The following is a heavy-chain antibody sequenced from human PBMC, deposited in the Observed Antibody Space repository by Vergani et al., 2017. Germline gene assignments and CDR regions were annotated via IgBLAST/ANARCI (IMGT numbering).Heavy chain of an antibody. CDR3: ARVSRGLFDY. D-gene: IGHD3-10*01. V-gene: IGHV3-64*01. J-gene: IGHJ4*02. CDR1: GFTFSGYA. Sequence: VQLVESGGGVVQPGGSLRLSCAASGFTFSGYAMHWVRQAPGKGLEYVSAISSNGGSTYYANSVKGRFTISRDNSKSTLYLQMGSLRAEDMAVYYCARVSRGLFDYWGQGTLVTVSS. CDR2: ISSNGGST.